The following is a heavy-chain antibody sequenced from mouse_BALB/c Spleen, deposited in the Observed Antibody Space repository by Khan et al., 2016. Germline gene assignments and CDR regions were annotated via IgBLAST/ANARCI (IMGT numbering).Heavy chain of an antibody. CDR3: ARCERGFTY. J-gene: IGHJ3*01. Sequence: QVQLQQSGAELAKPVASVKMSCKASGYTFTSYWMPWVKQRPGQGLEWIGYINPSTVHTEYNQKFKDKATLTADKSSSPAYMQLSSLTSENSASYYCARCERGFTYWGQGTLVTVSA. CDR1: GYTFTSYW. CDR2: INPSTVHT. V-gene: IGHV1-7*01.